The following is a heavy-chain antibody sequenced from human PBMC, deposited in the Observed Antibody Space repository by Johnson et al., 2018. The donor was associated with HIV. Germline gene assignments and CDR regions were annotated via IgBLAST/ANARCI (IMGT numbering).Heavy chain of an antibody. CDR1: GFTFSSYA. CDR2: IAYDGSNK. D-gene: IGHD3-10*01. Sequence: QVQLVESGGGVVQPGRSLRLSCAASGFTFSSYAMHWVRQAPGKGLEWVAVIAYDGSNKYYADSVKGRFTISRDNSKNTLYLQMHSLRVEDTAVYYCAKSTQASILRESGPYGAFDIWGQGTMVTVSS. J-gene: IGHJ3*02. V-gene: IGHV3-30*04. CDR3: AKSTQASILRESGPYGAFDI.